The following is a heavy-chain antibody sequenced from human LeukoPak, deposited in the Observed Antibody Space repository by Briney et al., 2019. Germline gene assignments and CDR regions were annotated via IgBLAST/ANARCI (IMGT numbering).Heavy chain of an antibody. V-gene: IGHV7-4-1*02. CDR1: GYTFTSYY. D-gene: IGHD2-21*02. Sequence: EASVKVSCKASGYTFTSYYMHWVRQAPGQGLEWMGIINTNTGDPTYAQGFTGRFVFSLDTSVSTAYLQISNLKADDTAIYYCARRKGLISGVFDYWGQGTLVTVPS. CDR3: ARRKGLISGVFDY. CDR2: INTNTGDP. J-gene: IGHJ4*02.